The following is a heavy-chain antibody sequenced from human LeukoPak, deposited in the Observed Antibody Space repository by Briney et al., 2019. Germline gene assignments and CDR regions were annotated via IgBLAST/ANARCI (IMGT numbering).Heavy chain of an antibody. CDR2: IYSSGNA. CDR1: GGSISSYY. V-gene: IGHV4-4*07. CDR3: ARLGNYYYYDMDV. Sequence: PSETLSLTCTVSGGSISSYYWSWIRQPAGMGLEWIGRIYSSGNANYNPSLKSRLTMSVDTSKNHFYLKVRSVTAADTAVYYCARLGNYYYYDMDVWGPGTTVTVSS. J-gene: IGHJ6*02.